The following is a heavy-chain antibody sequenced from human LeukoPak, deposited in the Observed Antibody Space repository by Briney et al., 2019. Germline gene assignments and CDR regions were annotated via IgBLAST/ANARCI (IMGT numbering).Heavy chain of an antibody. Sequence: GGSPRLSCTVAGFTVSSNFMSWVRQAPEKGLEWVSVIYSGGNTYYADSVSGRFTISRDNSKNTVYLQMNSLRADDTAVYYCARNHILGYWHFDLWGRGTLVTVSS. CDR3: ARNHILGYWHFDL. D-gene: IGHD3-16*01. V-gene: IGHV3-53*01. J-gene: IGHJ2*01. CDR1: GFTVSSNF. CDR2: IYSGGNT.